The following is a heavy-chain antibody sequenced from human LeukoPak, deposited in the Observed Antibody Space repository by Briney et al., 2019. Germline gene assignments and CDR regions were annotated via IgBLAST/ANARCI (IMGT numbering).Heavy chain of an antibody. Sequence: ASVKVSFKASGYTFTVYYIHWVRQAPGQGLEWMGWINPNSGDTNYAQKFQGRVTMTRDTSISTAYMELSRLRSDDTALYYCARGVAGTYYYYYMDVWGKGTTVTISS. CDR2: INPNSGDT. CDR3: ARGVAGTYYYYYMDV. V-gene: IGHV1-2*02. CDR1: GYTFTVYY. D-gene: IGHD6-19*01. J-gene: IGHJ6*03.